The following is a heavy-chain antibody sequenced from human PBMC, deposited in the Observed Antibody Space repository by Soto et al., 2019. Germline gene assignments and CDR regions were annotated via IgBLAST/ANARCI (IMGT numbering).Heavy chain of an antibody. D-gene: IGHD4-17*01. J-gene: IGHJ4*02. CDR1: GYTFTNYY. CDR2: INPSGGST. Sequence: QVQLVQSGAEVRKPGASVKVSCKASGYTFTNYYMHWVRQAPGQGLAWMGLINPSGGSTSYPQKFQGRVTMTRDTSTSTVYMELRSLRAEDTAVYYCARATVRSHLYDYWGQGTLVTVSS. CDR3: ARATVRSHLYDY. V-gene: IGHV1-46*01.